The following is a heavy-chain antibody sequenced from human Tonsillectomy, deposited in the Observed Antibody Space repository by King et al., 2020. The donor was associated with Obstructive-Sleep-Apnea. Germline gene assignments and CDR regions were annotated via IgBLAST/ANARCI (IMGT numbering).Heavy chain of an antibody. D-gene: IGHD3-22*01. V-gene: IGHV3-33*01. Sequence: VQLVESGGGVVQPGRSLRLSCAASGFTFSSYGMHWVRQAPGKGLEWVAVIWYDGSNKYYADSVKGRFTIYRENSKNTLYLQMNSLRAEDTAVYYCARGYYDSSGYYYGADYWGQGTLVTVSS. J-gene: IGHJ4*02. CDR3: ARGYYDSSGYYYGADY. CDR2: IWYDGSNK. CDR1: GFTFSSYG.